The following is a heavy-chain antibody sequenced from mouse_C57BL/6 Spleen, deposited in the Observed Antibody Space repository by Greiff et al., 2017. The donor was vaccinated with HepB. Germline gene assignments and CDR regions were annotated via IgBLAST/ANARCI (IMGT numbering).Heavy chain of an antibody. CDR3: AALLLRSFAY. Sequence: QVQLQQSGAELVKPGASVKLSCKASGYTFTSYWMHWVKQRPGQGLEWIGMIHPNSGSTNYNEKFKSKATLTVDKSSSTAYMQLSSLTSEDSAVYYCAALLLRSFAYWGQGTLVTVSA. CDR1: GYTFTSYW. V-gene: IGHV1-64*01. CDR2: IHPNSGST. D-gene: IGHD1-1*01. J-gene: IGHJ3*01.